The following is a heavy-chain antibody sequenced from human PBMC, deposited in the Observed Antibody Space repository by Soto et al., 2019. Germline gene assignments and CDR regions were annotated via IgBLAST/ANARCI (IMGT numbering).Heavy chain of an antibody. Sequence: VGSLRLSCTASGFTFSSYAMSWVRQAPGKGLEWVSAISGSGGSTYYADSVKGRFTISRDNSKNTLYLQMNSLRAEDTAVYYCAKVSSSWSVNFDYWGQGTLVTVSS. CDR1: GFTFSSYA. J-gene: IGHJ4*02. D-gene: IGHD6-13*01. CDR2: ISGSGGST. V-gene: IGHV3-23*01. CDR3: AKVSSSWSVNFDY.